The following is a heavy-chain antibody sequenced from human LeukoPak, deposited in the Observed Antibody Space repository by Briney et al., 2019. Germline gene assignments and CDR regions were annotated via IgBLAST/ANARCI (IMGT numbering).Heavy chain of an antibody. V-gene: IGHV3-23*01. CDR1: GFTFSSYA. J-gene: IGHJ5*02. Sequence: GGSLRLSCAASGFTFSSYAMSWVRQAPGKGLEWVSAISGSGGSTYYADSVKGRFTISRDNSKNTLYLQMNSLRAEDTAVYYCAKELRQYQLHREPWFDPWGQGTLVTVSP. D-gene: IGHD2-2*01. CDR2: ISGSGGST. CDR3: AKELRQYQLHREPWFDP.